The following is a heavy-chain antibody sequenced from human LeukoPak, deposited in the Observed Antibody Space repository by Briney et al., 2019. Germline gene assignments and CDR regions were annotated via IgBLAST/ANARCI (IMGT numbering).Heavy chain of an antibody. CDR3: ARNYRNTLGGHFDI. D-gene: IGHD4-11*01. J-gene: IGHJ3*02. CDR1: GFSLTTRGMC. V-gene: IGHV2-70*04. CDR2: IDWDDEK. Sequence: KESGPTLVNPTQTLTLTCTFSGFSLTTRGMCVSWIRQPPGKALEWLARIDWDDEKFYRTSLKTRLTIAKDTSIHQVVLTMTNVDPVDTATYYCARNYRNTLGGHFDIWGQGTMVTVSS.